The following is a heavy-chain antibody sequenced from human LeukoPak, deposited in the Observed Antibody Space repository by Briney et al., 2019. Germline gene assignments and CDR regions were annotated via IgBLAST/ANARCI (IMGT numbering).Heavy chain of an antibody. CDR2: INPNGGGT. CDR1: GYTFTVNY. J-gene: IGHJ4*02. CDR3: ARGFGSSWFDY. Sequence: ASVTVSCKASGYTFTVNYIHWVRQAPGPGLERMGWINPNGGGTNYAQKFQGWVTMTRDTSISTLYMELSRLKSDDTAVYYCARGFGSSWFDYWGQGTLVTVSS. D-gene: IGHD6-13*01. V-gene: IGHV1-2*04.